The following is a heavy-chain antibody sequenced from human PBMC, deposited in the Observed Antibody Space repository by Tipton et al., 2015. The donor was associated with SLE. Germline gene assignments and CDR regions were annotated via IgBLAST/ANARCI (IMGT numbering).Heavy chain of an antibody. D-gene: IGHD1-1*01. J-gene: IGHJ4*02. CDR2: IYDSGST. V-gene: IGHV4-59*12. Sequence: TLSLTCTVSGDSISSYYWSWIRQPPGKGLEWIGYIYDSGSTYYNPSLKSRVIISRDTSKNQFSLRLTSVTAADTAVYYCARDNGGYGDYDYWGQGTLVTVSS. CDR3: ARDNGGYGDYDY. CDR1: GDSISSYY.